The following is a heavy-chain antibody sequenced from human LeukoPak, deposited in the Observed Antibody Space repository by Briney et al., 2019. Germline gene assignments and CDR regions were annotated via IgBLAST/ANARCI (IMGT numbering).Heavy chain of an antibody. CDR3: AKDVSALTHYYGMDV. D-gene: IGHD3-16*01. CDR1: GFTFSSYG. V-gene: IGHV3-30*18. Sequence: GGSLRLSCAASGFTFSSYGMHWVRQAPGKGLEWVAAISYDGSNKYYADSVKGRFSISRDNSKNTLYLQMNSLRAEDTAVYYCAKDVSALTHYYGMDVWGQGTTVTVSS. J-gene: IGHJ6*02. CDR2: ISYDGSNK.